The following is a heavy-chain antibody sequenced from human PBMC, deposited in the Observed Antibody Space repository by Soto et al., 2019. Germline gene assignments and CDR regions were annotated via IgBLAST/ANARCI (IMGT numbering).Heavy chain of an antibody. Sequence: VRSLRLSCAASGFTFSSHAMHWVRQAPGKGLEYVSAISSNGGSTYYANSVKGRFIISRDNSKNTLNLQMGSLRPEDMAVYYCARESGYYDLLTGYYTHYYFDYWGQGTLVTVSS. D-gene: IGHD3-9*01. J-gene: IGHJ4*02. CDR1: GFTFSSHA. V-gene: IGHV3-64*01. CDR2: ISSNGGST. CDR3: ARESGYYDLLTGYYTHYYFDY.